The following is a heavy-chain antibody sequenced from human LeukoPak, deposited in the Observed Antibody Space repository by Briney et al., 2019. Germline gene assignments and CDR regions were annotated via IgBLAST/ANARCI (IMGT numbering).Heavy chain of an antibody. CDR1: GGTFSSYA. D-gene: IGHD2-2*01. J-gene: IGHJ6*03. Sequence: SVKVSCKASGGTFSSYAISWVRQAPGQGLEWMGRIIPILGIANYAQKFQGRVTITTDESTSTAYMELSSLRSEDTAVYYCARDYCNSTRCRKQVLPYYYMDVWGKGTTVTVSS. V-gene: IGHV1-69*04. CDR2: IIPILGIA. CDR3: ARDYCNSTRCRKQVLPYYYMDV.